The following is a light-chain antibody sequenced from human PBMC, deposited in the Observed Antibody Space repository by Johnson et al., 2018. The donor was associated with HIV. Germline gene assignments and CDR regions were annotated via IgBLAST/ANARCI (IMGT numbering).Light chain of an antibody. J-gene: IGLJ1*01. CDR1: SSNIGNNY. Sequence: QAVLTQPPSVSAAPGQKVTISCSGSSSNIGNNYVSWYQQLPGTAPKLLIYDNNRRPSGIPDRFSGSKSGKSATLGITGLQTGDEADYYCGTLATSLRTAFFGTVTTVPVL. CDR3: GTLATSLRTAF. V-gene: IGLV1-51*01. CDR2: DNN.